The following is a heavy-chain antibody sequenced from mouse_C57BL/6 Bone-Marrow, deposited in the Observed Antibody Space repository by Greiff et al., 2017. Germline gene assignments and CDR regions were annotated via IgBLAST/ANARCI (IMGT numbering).Heavy chain of an antibody. CDR2: INPGSGGT. D-gene: IGHD2-1*01. V-gene: IGHV1-54*01. Sequence: VQLVESGAELVRPGTSVKVSCKASGYAFTNYLIEWVKQRPGQGLEWIGVINPGSGGTNYNEKFKGKATLTADKSSSTAYRQLSSLTSEDSAVYYCARGEIYYGNYDLFDYWGQGTTLTVSS. CDR3: ARGEIYYGNYDLFDY. CDR1: GYAFTNYL. J-gene: IGHJ2*01.